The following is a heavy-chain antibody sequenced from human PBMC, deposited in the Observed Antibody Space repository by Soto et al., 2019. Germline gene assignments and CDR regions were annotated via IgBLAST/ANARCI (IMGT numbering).Heavy chain of an antibody. V-gene: IGHV3-33*01. Sequence: QVQLVESGGGVVQPGRSLRLSCAASGFTFSSYGMHWVRQAPGKGLEWVAVIWYDGSNKYYADSVKGRFTISRDNSKNTLYLQMNSLRAQDTAVYYCERAYLVLPHRIIDYWCQGNLVTVCS. J-gene: IGHJ4*02. D-gene: IGHD3-10*01. CDR2: IWYDGSNK. CDR3: ERAYLVLPHRIIDY. CDR1: GFTFSSYG.